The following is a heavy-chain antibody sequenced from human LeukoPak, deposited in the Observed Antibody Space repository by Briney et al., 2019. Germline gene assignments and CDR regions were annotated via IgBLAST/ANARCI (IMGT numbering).Heavy chain of an antibody. V-gene: IGHV3-15*01. J-gene: IGHJ4*02. CDR2: IKSKTDGGTT. CDR1: GFTFSNAW. Sequence: GGSLRLSCAASGFTFSNAWMSWVRQAPGKGLEWVGRIKSKTDGGTTDYAAPVKGRFTISRDDSKNTLYLQMNSLKTEDTAVYYCTTVYPGYYDFWSGYYFFDYWGQGTLVTVSS. D-gene: IGHD3-3*01. CDR3: TTVYPGYYDFWSGYYFFDY.